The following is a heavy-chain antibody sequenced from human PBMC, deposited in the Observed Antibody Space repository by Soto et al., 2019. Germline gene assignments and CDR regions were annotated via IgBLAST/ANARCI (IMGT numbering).Heavy chain of an antibody. CDR2: IIPIFGTA. CDR3: GASSSSGGWFDY. J-gene: IGHJ4*02. CDR1: GGTFSSYA. D-gene: IGHD6-6*01. Sequence: QVQLVQSGAEVKKPGSSVKVSFKASGGTFSSYAISWVRQAPGQGLEWMGGIIPIFGTANYAQKFQGRVTITADESTSTAYMGLSSLRSEDTAVYYCGASSSSGGWFDYWGQGTMVTVSS. V-gene: IGHV1-69*01.